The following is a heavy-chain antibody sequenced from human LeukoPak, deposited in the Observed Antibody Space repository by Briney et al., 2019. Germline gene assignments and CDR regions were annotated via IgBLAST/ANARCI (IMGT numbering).Heavy chain of an antibody. CDR2: IYYSGST. V-gene: IGHV4-31*03. J-gene: IGHJ5*02. D-gene: IGHD2-8*01. CDR3: ARAGPIVLMVYASPHWFDP. CDR1: GGSISSGGYY. Sequence: TLSLTCTVSGGSISSGGYYWSWIRQHPGKGLEWIGYIYYSGSTYYNPSLKSRVTISVDTSKNQFSLKLSSVTAADTAVYYCARAGPIVLMVYASPHWFDPWGQGTLVTVSS.